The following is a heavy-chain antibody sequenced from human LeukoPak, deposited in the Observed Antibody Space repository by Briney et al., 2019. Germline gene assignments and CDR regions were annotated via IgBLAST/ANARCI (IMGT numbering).Heavy chain of an antibody. CDR1: GFTFSSYE. CDR2: ISSSGSTI. V-gene: IGHV3-48*03. J-gene: IGHJ5*02. CDR3: ARRPYYYDSSGYWS. D-gene: IGHD3-22*01. Sequence: GGSLRLSCAASGFTFSSYEMNWVRQAPGKGLEWVSYISSSGSTIYYADSVKGRFTISRENAKNSLYLQMNSLRAEDTAVYYCARRPYYYDSSGYWSWGQGTLVTVSS.